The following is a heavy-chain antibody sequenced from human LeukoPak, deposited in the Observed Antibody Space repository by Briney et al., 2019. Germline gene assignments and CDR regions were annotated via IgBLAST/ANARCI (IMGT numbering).Heavy chain of an antibody. CDR2: IYTSGST. CDR3: AGLYYYGSGSSFDY. D-gene: IGHD3-10*01. Sequence: PSETLSLTCTVSGGSISSYYWSWIRQPAGKGLEWIGRIYTSGSTSYNPSLKSRVTMSVDTSKNQFSLKLSSVTAADTAVYYCAGLYYYGSGSSFDYWGQGTLVTVSS. V-gene: IGHV4-4*07. J-gene: IGHJ4*02. CDR1: GGSISSYY.